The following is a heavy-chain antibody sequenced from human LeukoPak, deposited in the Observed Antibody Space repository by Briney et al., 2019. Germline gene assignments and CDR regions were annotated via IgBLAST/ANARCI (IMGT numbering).Heavy chain of an antibody. Sequence: PGGSLRLSCAPSGFTLRTYLRHWVRQAPGKGLVWVSRIKSDGSTNYADSVKGRFTISRDNAKNTVSLQMNSLRPEDTGVYHCARAPSEIDGDHPEFVRHWGQGTLVTVSS. V-gene: IGHV3-74*01. CDR3: ARAPSEIDGDHPEFVRH. D-gene: IGHD5-24*01. CDR2: IKSDGST. J-gene: IGHJ1*01. CDR1: GFTLRTYL.